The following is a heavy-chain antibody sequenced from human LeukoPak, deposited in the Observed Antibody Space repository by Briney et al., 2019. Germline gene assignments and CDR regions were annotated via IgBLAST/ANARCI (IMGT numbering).Heavy chain of an antibody. CDR2: IKQDGSEK. CDR1: GFTFSSHW. V-gene: IGHV3-7*01. CDR3: ARDTSAWRYGMDV. Sequence: GSLRLSCEASGFTFSSHWMSWVRQAPGKGLEWVAIIKQDGSEKDYVDSVTGRFTISRDNAKNSLYLQMNGLRDEDTAVYYCARDTSAWRYGMDVWGQGTTVTVSS. D-gene: IGHD2-2*01. J-gene: IGHJ6*02.